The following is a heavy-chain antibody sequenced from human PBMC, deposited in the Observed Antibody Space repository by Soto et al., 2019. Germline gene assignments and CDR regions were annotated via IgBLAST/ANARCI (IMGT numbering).Heavy chain of an antibody. CDR2: IIPILGIE. D-gene: IGHD3-3*01. CDR1: GGTFSSYT. V-gene: IGHV1-69*02. Sequence: QVQLVQSGAEVKKPGSSVKVSCKASGGTFSSYTISWVRQAPGQGLEWMGRIIPILGIENYAQKFQGRVTITANKSTITAYMELSSLRSEDTAVYYCASGLIDLGDFWSGYYEVNDYWGQGTLVTVSS. J-gene: IGHJ4*02. CDR3: ASGLIDLGDFWSGYYEVNDY.